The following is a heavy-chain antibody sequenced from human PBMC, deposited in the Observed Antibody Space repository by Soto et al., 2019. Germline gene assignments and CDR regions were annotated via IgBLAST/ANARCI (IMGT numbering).Heavy chain of an antibody. CDR3: AREPPGTRYYYYGMDV. D-gene: IGHD3-10*01. CDR2: IYYSGST. Sequence: SETLSITCTVSSGSISRYYWSWIRQPPGKGLEWIGYIYYSGSTNYNPSLKSRVTISVDTSKNQFSLKLSSVTAADTAVYYCAREPPGTRYYYYGMDVWGHGTTVTVSS. CDR1: SGSISRYY. J-gene: IGHJ6*02. V-gene: IGHV4-59*01.